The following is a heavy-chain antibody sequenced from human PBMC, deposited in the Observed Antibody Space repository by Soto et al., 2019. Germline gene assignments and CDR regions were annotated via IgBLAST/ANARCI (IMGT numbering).Heavy chain of an antibody. CDR3: AKDIRSDAGTTADY. J-gene: IGHJ4*02. Sequence: EVQLLESGGGLVQPGGSLRLSCAASRFTFSSYAMSWVRQAPGKGLEWVSAISGSGGSTYYADSVKGRFTISRDNSKNTLYQQINCQTAENTAVYYCAKDIRSDAGTTADYWGQGTLFTVSS. D-gene: IGHD1-7*01. CDR1: RFTFSSYA. CDR2: ISGSGGST. V-gene: IGHV3-23*01.